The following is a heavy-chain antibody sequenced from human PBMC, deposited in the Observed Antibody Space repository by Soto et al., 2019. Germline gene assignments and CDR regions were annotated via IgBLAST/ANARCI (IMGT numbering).Heavy chain of an antibody. Sequence: ASVKVSCKVSGYTLTELSMHWVRQAPGKGLEWMGGFDPEDGETIYAQKFQGRVTMTEDTSTDTAYMELSSLRSEDTAVYYCAADSLRSGYYYRDAFDIWGQGTMVTVS. D-gene: IGHD3-22*01. V-gene: IGHV1-24*01. CDR3: AADSLRSGYYYRDAFDI. CDR1: GYTLTELS. J-gene: IGHJ3*02. CDR2: FDPEDGET.